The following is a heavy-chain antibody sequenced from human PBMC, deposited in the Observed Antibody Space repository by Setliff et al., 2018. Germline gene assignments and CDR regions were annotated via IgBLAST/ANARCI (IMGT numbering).Heavy chain of an antibody. CDR2: ISGSGDSI. D-gene: IGHD3-22*01. CDR3: AGGYPSNFDY. CDR1: GFTFSNYA. Sequence: GESLKISCVASGFTFSNYAMAWVRQAPGKGLEWVSAISGSGDSIYYADSVKGRFTISRDNSKNTLYLQLNSLRAEDTAIYYCAGGYPSNFDYWGQGTLVTVSS. V-gene: IGHV3-23*01. J-gene: IGHJ4*02.